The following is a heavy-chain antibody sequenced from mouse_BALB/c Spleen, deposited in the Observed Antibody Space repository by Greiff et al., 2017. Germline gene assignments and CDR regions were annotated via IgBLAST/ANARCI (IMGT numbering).Heavy chain of an antibody. V-gene: IGHV5-17*02. D-gene: IGHD2-12*01. CDR3: ARYDDYYAMDY. CDR2: ISSGSSTI. CDR1: GFTFSSFG. Sequence: EVQLVESGGGLVQPGGSRKLSCAASGFTFSSFGMHWVRQAPEKGLEWVAYISSGSSTIYYADTVKGRFTISRDNPKNTLFLQMTSLRSEDTAMYYCARYDDYYAMDYWGQGTSVTVSS. J-gene: IGHJ4*01.